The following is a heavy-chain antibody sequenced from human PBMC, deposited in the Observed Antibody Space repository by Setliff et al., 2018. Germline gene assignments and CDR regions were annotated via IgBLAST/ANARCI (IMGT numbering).Heavy chain of an antibody. V-gene: IGHV4-59*08. J-gene: IGHJ4*02. CDR1: GGSISSYY. D-gene: IGHD6-13*01. CDR3: ARQGASGAPHY. CDR2: IYYSGST. Sequence: SETLSLTCTVSGGSISSYYWSWIRQPPGKGLEWIGHIYYSGSTNYNPSLKSRVITSVDTFRSQFSLQLTSVTAADTAIYYCARQGASGAPHYWGQGALVTVSS.